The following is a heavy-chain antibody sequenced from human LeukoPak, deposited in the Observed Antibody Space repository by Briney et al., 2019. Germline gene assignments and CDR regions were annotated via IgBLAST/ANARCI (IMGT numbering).Heavy chain of an antibody. CDR1: GGSISSGGYS. V-gene: IGHV4-30-2*01. D-gene: IGHD2-2*01. CDR3: ARDNGYCSSTSCYNWFDP. CDR2: IYHSGST. Sequence: SETLSLTCAVSGGSISSGGYSWSWIWQPPGKGLEWIGYIYHSGSTYYNPSLKSRVTISVDRSKNQFSLKLSSVTAADTAVYYCARDNGYCSSTSCYNWFDPWGQGTLVTVSS. J-gene: IGHJ5*02.